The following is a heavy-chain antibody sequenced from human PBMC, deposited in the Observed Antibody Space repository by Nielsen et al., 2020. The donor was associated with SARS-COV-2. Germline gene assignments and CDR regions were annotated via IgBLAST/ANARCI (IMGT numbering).Heavy chain of an antibody. V-gene: IGHV1-8*01. Sequence: ASVKVSCKASGHTFTSYDINWVRQATGQGLEWMGWMNPNSGNTGYAQKFQGRVTMTRNTSISTAYMELSSLRSEDTAVYYCARPGKYYYGSGSSQFDYWGQGTLVTVSS. CDR2: MNPNSGNT. D-gene: IGHD3-10*01. J-gene: IGHJ4*02. CDR1: GHTFTSYD. CDR3: ARPGKYYYGSGSSQFDY.